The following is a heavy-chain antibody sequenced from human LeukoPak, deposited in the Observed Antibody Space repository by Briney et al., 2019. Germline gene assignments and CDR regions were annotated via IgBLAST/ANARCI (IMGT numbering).Heavy chain of an antibody. CDR1: EFTFSVYT. CDR3: ARCNGYNGYYFDY. CDR2: ISPSSSSI. V-gene: IGHV3-21*04. D-gene: IGHD5-24*01. Sequence: PGGSLRLSCTASEFTFSVYTMNWVRQAPGKGLEWVSSISPSSSSIYYADSVKGRFTISRDNSKNTLYLQMNSLRAEDTAVYYCARCNGYNGYYFDYWGQGTLVTVSS. J-gene: IGHJ4*02.